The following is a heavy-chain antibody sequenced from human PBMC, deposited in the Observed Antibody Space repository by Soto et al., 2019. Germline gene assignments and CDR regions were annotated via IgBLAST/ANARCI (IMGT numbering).Heavy chain of an antibody. CDR1: GGSISSSSYY. D-gene: IGHD3-9*01. Sequence: SETLSLTCTVSGGSISSSSYYWGWIRQPPGKGLEWIGSIYYSGSTYYNPSLKSRVTISVDTSKNQFSLKLSSVTAADTAVYYCASGYYDILTGYYPPQPLDYWGQGTLVTVSS. CDR2: IYYSGST. V-gene: IGHV4-39*01. CDR3: ASGYYDILTGYYPPQPLDY. J-gene: IGHJ4*02.